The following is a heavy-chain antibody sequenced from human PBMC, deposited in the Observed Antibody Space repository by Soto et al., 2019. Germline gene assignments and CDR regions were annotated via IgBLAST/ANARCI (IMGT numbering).Heavy chain of an antibody. CDR2: IYYSGST. J-gene: IGHJ3*02. D-gene: IGHD3-22*01. V-gene: IGHV4-30-4*01. Sequence: PSETISLTCTVSGGYIVGGDYCWSCNNKPPGKGLEWIGYIYYSGSTYYNPSLTSRVTISVDTSKNQFSLKLSSVTAADTAVYYCARDWGLSTSDGSSYYSTAALEILRQGTMVTVTS. CDR3: ARDWGLSTSDGSSYYSTAALEI. CDR1: GGYIVGGDYC.